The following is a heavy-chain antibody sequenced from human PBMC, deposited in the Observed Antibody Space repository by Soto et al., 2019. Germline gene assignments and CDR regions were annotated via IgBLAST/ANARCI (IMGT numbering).Heavy chain of an antibody. CDR3: AVTKQRRPNDAFDI. V-gene: IGHV4-39*01. CDR1: GGSISSSSYY. CDR2: IYYSGNT. Sequence: QLQLQESGPGLVKPSETLSLTCTVSGGSISSSSYYWAWVRQPPGKGLEWIGSIYYSGNTYYNPSLKSRVTMSVDTSKNQFCLMLNSVSAADTAVYYCAVTKQRRPNDAFDIWGQGTMVTVSS. D-gene: IGHD6-25*01. J-gene: IGHJ3*02.